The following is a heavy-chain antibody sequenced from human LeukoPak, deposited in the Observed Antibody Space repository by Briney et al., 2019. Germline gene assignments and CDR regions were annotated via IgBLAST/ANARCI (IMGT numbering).Heavy chain of an antibody. CDR3: ARDRTAVAGVLETDY. J-gene: IGHJ4*02. Sequence: GGSLRLSCAASGFTFSSYSMNWVRQAPGKGLEWVSSISSSSSYIYYADSVKGRFTISRDNAKNSLYLQMNSLRAEDTAVYYCARDRTAVAGVLETDYWGQGTLVTVSS. CDR1: GFTFSSYS. V-gene: IGHV3-21*01. CDR2: ISSSSSYI. D-gene: IGHD6-19*01.